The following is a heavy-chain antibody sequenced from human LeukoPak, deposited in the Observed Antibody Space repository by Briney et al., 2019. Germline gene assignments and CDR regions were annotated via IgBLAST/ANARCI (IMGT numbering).Heavy chain of an antibody. J-gene: IGHJ4*02. CDR2: INPDSGGT. V-gene: IGHV1-2*02. CDR3: ATGINYSLGWYRSFDS. Sequence: GASVKVSCMASGYTSTGYYMTWVRQAPGQGLEWMGWINPDSGGTIYAQKFQGRVTMTRDTSISTAYMELTRLRFDDTAVYYCATGINYSLGWYRSFDSWGQGSLVTVSS. CDR1: GYTSTGYY. D-gene: IGHD6-19*01.